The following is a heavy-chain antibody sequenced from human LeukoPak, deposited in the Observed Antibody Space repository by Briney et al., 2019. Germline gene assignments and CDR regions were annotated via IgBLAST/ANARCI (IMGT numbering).Heavy chain of an antibody. CDR3: AKDIYCGGDCYIRAGDS. J-gene: IGHJ4*02. D-gene: IGHD2-21*02. CDR1: GFTFNSYW. CDR2: IWRDGTQK. V-gene: IGHV3-7*03. Sequence: GGSLRLSCAASGFTFNSYWMSWVRQAPGKGLEWVANIWRDGTQKNYVDSVRGRFTISRDNSQNTLYLQMNSLRAEDTAIYYCAKDIYCGGDCYIRAGDSWGQGTLVTVSS.